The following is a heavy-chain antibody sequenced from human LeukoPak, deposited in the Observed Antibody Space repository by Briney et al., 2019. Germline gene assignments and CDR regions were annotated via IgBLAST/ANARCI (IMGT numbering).Heavy chain of an antibody. D-gene: IGHD1-26*01. Sequence: PSETLSLTCTVSGGSISSYYWSWIRQPPGKGLEWIGYIYYRGSTSYNPSLKSRVTILVDTSKNQFSLRLSSVTAADTAVYYCARRSGSYRAGAEYFQHWGRGTLVTVSS. V-gene: IGHV4-59*08. CDR2: IYYRGST. J-gene: IGHJ1*01. CDR1: GGSISSYY. CDR3: ARRSGSYRAGAEYFQH.